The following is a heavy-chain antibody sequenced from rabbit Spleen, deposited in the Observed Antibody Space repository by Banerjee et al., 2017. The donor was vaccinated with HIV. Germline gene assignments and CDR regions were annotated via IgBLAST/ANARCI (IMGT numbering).Heavy chain of an antibody. V-gene: IGHV1S40*01. Sequence: QSLEESGGDLVKPGASLTLTCTASGFSFSGNYYLCWVRQARGKGLEWIACIYGGSIDDTYYASWAKGRFTISKTSSTTVTLQMTSLTAADRAAYFCARDLVGVIGWNFYLWGPGTLVTVS. J-gene: IGHJ4*01. CDR2: IYGGSIDDT. D-gene: IGHD1-1*01. CDR3: ARDLVGVIGWNFYL. CDR1: GFSFSGNYY.